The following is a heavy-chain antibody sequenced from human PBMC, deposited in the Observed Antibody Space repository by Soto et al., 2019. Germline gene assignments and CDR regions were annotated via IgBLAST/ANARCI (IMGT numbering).Heavy chain of an antibody. Sequence: SETLSLTCTVSGGSISSGGYYWSWIRQHPGKGLEWIGYIYYSGSTYYNPSLKSRVTISVDTSKNQFSLKLSSVTAADTAVYYCARGASLDYYFDYWGQGTLVTVSS. J-gene: IGHJ4*02. V-gene: IGHV4-31*03. CDR2: IYYSGST. CDR3: ARGASLDYYFDY. CDR1: GGSISSGGYY.